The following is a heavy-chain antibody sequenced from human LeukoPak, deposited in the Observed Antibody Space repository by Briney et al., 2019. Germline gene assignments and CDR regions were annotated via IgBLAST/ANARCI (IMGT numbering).Heavy chain of an antibody. V-gene: IGHV3-48*01. J-gene: IGHJ4*02. D-gene: IGHD6-6*01. Sequence: GGSLRLSCAASGFTFSSYSMNWVRQAPGKGLEWVSYISSSSSTIYYADSVKGRFTISRDNAKNSLFLHMNSLRAEDTAVYYCAKISNSSSRSFDYLGQGTLVTVSS. CDR1: GFTFSSYS. CDR2: ISSSSSTI. CDR3: AKISNSSSRSFDY.